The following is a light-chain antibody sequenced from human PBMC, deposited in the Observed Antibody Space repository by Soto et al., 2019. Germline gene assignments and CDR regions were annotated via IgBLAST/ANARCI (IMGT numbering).Light chain of an antibody. V-gene: IGLV2-14*01. CDR1: SSDVGGYKY. J-gene: IGLJ2*01. CDR3: CSYAGSYTLL. CDR2: EVS. Sequence: QSALTQPASVSGSHGQSITISCTGTSSDVGGYKYVSWYQQHPGKVPKLLIYEVSNRPSGVSNRFSGSKSGNTASLTISGLQAEDEAEYYCCSYAGSYTLLFGGGTKLTVL.